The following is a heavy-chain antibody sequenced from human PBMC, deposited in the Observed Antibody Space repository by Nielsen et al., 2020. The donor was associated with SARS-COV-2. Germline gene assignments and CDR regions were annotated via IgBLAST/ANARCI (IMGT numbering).Heavy chain of an antibody. V-gene: IGHV4-39*01. CDR3: ARTLWFGESPFDF. D-gene: IGHD3-10*01. CDR2: VYQTGNT. J-gene: IGHJ4*02. CDR1: GESISSRSYY. Sequence: SETLSLTCTVSGESISSRSYYWGWIRQPPGKGLEWIGSVYQTGNTYYRPSLKSRLTISINTSRNQFSLSLSSVTAADTAVYYCARTLWFGESPFDFWGQGTLVSVSS.